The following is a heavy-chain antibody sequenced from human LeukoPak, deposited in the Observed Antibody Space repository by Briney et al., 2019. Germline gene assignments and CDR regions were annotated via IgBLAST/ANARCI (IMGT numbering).Heavy chain of an antibody. D-gene: IGHD3-10*01. CDR1: GFIFSSYW. J-gene: IGHJ4*02. V-gene: IGHV3-7*01. CDR2: IKSDGSEE. CDR3: ARGDLWLGH. Sequence: GGSLRLSCATSGFIFSSYWMCWVRQAPGKGLEWVANIKSDGSEEYYGDSVKGRFTISRDNAKNSLYLQMNSLRVEDTAVYYCARGDLWLGHWGQGSLVTASS.